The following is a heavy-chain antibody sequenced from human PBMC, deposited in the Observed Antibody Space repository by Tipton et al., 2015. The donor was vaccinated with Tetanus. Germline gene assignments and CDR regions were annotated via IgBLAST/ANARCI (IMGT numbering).Heavy chain of an antibody. CDR2: IYQTGTT. Sequence: GASFSSGDYYWSWIRKPPGKDLEWIGYIYQTGTTYYNPSLKSRDAISADTSKNQFSLKLTSVTAADTAVYYCARTWGVWVTSIDAFDIWGQGTKVAVSS. J-gene: IGHJ3*02. CDR3: ARTWGVWVTSIDAFDI. D-gene: IGHD3-16*01. CDR1: GASFSSGDYY. V-gene: IGHV4-30-4*01.